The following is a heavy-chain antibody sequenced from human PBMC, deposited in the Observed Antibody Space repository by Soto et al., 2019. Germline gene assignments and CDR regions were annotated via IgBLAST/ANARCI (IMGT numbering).Heavy chain of an antibody. D-gene: IGHD6-19*01. CDR2: IYYSGST. CDR3: ARLRAVAGTVLDY. Sequence: SETLSLTCTVSGGSISSISYYWGWIRQPPGKGLEWIGSIYYSGSTYYNPPLKSRVTMSADTSRHQFSLSLSSVTAADTAVYYCARLRAVAGTVLDYWGQGTLVTVSS. V-gene: IGHV4-39*01. CDR1: GGSISSISYY. J-gene: IGHJ4*02.